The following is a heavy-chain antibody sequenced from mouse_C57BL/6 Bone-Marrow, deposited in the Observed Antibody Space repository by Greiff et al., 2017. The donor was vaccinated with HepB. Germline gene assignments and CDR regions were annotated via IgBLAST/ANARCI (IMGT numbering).Heavy chain of an antibody. CDR2: IYPRSGNT. V-gene: IGHV1-81*01. CDR1: GYTFTSYG. Sequence: QVTLKVSGAELARPGASVKLSCKASGYTFTSYGISWVKQRTGQGLEWIGEIYPRSGNTYYNEKFKGKATLTADKSSSTAYMELRSLTSEDSAVYFCARTGIYYDSYYYAMDYWGQGTSVTVSS. J-gene: IGHJ4*01. CDR3: ARTGIYYDSYYYAMDY. D-gene: IGHD2-4*01.